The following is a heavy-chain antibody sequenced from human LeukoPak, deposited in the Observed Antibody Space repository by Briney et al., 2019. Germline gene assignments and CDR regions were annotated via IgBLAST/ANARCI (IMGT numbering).Heavy chain of an antibody. V-gene: IGHV4-39*01. Sequence: PGGSLRLSCAASGFTFSGYWMSWVRQAPGKGLEWIGNIYYNGRTYYSPSLKSRGTISVDTSNNQFSLRLSSVTAADTAVYYCARITDRTIFGEIMHGFDIWGQGTPVTVSS. CDR1: GFTFSGYW. J-gene: IGHJ3*02. D-gene: IGHD3-3*01. CDR3: ARITDRTIFGEIMHGFDI. CDR2: IYYNGRT.